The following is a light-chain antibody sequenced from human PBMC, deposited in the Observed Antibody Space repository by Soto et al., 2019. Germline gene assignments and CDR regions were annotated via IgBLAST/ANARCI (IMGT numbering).Light chain of an antibody. Sequence: IVLTHSRGTLSLSPCERATLSCSSSQSVSNNYLAWYQQTPRQAPRLLIYAASNSATGLPDRFSGSASATDFPPTISRLEPEAFAVYFRHQYGSPPWTFGQGTKVDIK. CDR1: QSVSNNY. V-gene: IGKV3-20*01. J-gene: IGKJ1*01. CDR3: HQYGSPPWT. CDR2: AAS.